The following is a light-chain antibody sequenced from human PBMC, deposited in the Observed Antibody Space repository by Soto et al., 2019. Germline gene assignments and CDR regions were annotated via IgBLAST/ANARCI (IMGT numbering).Light chain of an antibody. J-gene: IGLJ2*01. CDR2: EVS. V-gene: IGLV2-14*01. CDR1: SSDVGRYNH. Sequence: QSALTQPASVSGSPGQSITISCTGTSSDVGRYNHVSWYQHHPGKAPKLIISEVSNRPSGVSNRFSGSKSGNTASLTISGLQAEDEADYYCCSYTSSTTPLFGGGTKLTVL. CDR3: CSYTSSTTPL.